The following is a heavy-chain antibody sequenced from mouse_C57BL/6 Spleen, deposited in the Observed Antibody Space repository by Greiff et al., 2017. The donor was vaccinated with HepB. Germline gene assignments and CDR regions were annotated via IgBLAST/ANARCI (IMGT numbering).Heavy chain of an antibody. CDR2: ILPGSGST. CDR1: GYTFTGYW. V-gene: IGHV1-9*01. CDR3: ARTSLGLRRGNWFAY. J-gene: IGHJ3*01. D-gene: IGHD2-2*01. Sequence: VKVVESGAELMKPGASVKLSCKATGYTFTGYWIEWVKQRPGHGLEWIGEILPGSGSTNYNEKFKGKATFTADTSSNTAYMQLSSLTTEDSAIYYCARTSLGLRRGNWFAYWGQGTLVTVSA.